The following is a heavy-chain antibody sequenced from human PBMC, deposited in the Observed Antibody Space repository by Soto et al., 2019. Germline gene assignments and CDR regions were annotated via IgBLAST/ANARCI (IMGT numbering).Heavy chain of an antibody. V-gene: IGHV3-23*01. CDR3: AKGGPWASLGGDAFDI. J-gene: IGHJ3*02. Sequence: GGSLRLSCAASGFTFSSYAMSWVRQAPGKGLEWVSAISGSGGSTYYADSVKGRFTISRDNSKNTLYLQMNSLRAEDTAVYYCAKGGPWASLGGDAFDIWGQGTMVTV. CDR1: GFTFSSYA. CDR2: ISGSGGST. D-gene: IGHD1-26*01.